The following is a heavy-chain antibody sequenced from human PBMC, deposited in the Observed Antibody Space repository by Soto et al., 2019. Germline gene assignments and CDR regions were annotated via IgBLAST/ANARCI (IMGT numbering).Heavy chain of an antibody. CDR3: ARETYYESSGYYPRDYYYYGMDV. CDR1: GFTFSSYS. Sequence: EVQLVESGGGLVQPGGSLRLSCAASGFTFSSYSMNWVRQAPGKGLEWVSYISSSSSTIYYADSVKGRFTISRDNAKNSLYLQMNSLRDEDTAVYYCARETYYESSGYYPRDYYYYGMDVWGQGTTVTVSS. V-gene: IGHV3-48*02. D-gene: IGHD3-22*01. J-gene: IGHJ6*02. CDR2: ISSSSSTI.